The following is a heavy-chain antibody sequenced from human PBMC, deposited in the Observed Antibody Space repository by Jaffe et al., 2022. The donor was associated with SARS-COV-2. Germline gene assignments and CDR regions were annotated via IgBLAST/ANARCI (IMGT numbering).Heavy chain of an antibody. Sequence: EVQLLESGGGLVQPGGSLRLSCAASGFTFSSYAMSWVRQAPGKGLEWVSAISGSGGSTYYADSVKGRFTISRDNSKNTLYLQMNSLRAEDTAVYYCAKHITIFGVVEDAFDIWGQGTMVTVSS. CDR1: GFTFSSYA. CDR3: AKHITIFGVVEDAFDI. CDR2: ISGSGGST. V-gene: IGHV3-23*01. J-gene: IGHJ3*02. D-gene: IGHD3-3*01.